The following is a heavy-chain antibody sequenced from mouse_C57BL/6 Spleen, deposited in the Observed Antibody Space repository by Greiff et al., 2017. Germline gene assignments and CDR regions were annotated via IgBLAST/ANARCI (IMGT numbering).Heavy chain of an antibody. CDR1: GYTFTSYW. D-gene: IGHD2-3*01. Sequence: QVQLQQPGAELVKPGASVKLSCKASGYTFTSYWMHWVKQRPGRGLEWIGRIDPNSGGTKYNEKFKSKATLTVDKPYSTAYMPLSSLTSEDSAVYDFAIWLYDGFYGYFAVWGTGTTVTVSA. CDR2: IDPNSGGT. V-gene: IGHV1-72*01. J-gene: IGHJ1*03. CDR3: AIWLYDGFYGYFAV.